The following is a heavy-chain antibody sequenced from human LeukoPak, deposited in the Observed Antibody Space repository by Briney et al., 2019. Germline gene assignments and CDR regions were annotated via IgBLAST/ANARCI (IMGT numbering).Heavy chain of an antibody. D-gene: IGHD3-9*01. CDR3: ARMNDILTGYENWFDP. CDR2: VYTGGAT. J-gene: IGHJ5*02. Sequence: SETLSLTCTVSGGSISTYSWSWIRQPPGKGLEWVGYVYTGGATNYKPSLRSRVTISADTSKNQFSLNLNSVTAADTAVYYCARMNDILTGYENWFDPWGQGTLVTVSS. CDR1: GGSISTYS. V-gene: IGHV4-4*09.